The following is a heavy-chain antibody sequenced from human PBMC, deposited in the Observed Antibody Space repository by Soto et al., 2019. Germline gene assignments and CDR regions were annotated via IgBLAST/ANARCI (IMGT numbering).Heavy chain of an antibody. CDR3: ARGTYGSGSLYDY. CDR2: IYYSGST. CDR1: GGSISSYY. V-gene: IGHV4-59*01. D-gene: IGHD3-10*01. Sequence: QVQLQESGPGLVKPSETLSLTCTVSGGSISSYYWSWIRQPPGKGLEWIGYIYYSGSTNYNPSLKSRVTRSVDTSKNQFSLKLSSVTAADTAVYYCARGTYGSGSLYDYWGQGTLVTVSS. J-gene: IGHJ4*02.